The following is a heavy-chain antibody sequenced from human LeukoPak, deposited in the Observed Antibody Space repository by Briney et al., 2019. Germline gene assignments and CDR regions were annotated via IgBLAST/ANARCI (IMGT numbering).Heavy chain of an antibody. D-gene: IGHD3-10*01. V-gene: IGHV3-43D*03. CDR1: GFTFDDYA. Sequence: GGSLRLSCAASGFTFDDYAMHWVRQAPGKSLEWVSLISWDGGRTYYADSVEGRFTISRDNSKNSLYLQMSSLRAEDTALYYCAKDKFDGSGSYYFDYWGQGTLVTVSS. CDR3: AKDKFDGSGSYYFDY. J-gene: IGHJ4*02. CDR2: ISWDGGRT.